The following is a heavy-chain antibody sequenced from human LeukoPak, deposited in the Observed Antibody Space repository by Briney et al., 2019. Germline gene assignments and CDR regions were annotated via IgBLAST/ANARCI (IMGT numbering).Heavy chain of an antibody. J-gene: IGHJ4*02. D-gene: IGHD2-2*01. CDR1: GYTFTSYG. V-gene: IGHV1-18*01. CDR2: ISAYNGNT. CDR3: ARDKYCSSTSCYPWGERNDY. Sequence: ASVKVSCKASGYTFTSYGISWVRQAPGQGLEWMGWISAYNGNTNYAQKLQGRVTMTTDTSTSTAYMELRSLRSDDTAVYYCARDKYCSSTSCYPWGERNDYWGQGTLVTVSS.